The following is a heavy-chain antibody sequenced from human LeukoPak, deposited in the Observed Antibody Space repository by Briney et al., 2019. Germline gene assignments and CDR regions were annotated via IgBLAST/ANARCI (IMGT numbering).Heavy chain of an antibody. J-gene: IGHJ4*02. D-gene: IGHD3-10*01. CDR1: GFTFNDYW. CDR3: ANSAMVRLRFYYFDY. CDR2: ISDSGGST. Sequence: GGSLRLSCAASGFTFNDYWMSWVRQAPGKGLEWVSAISDSGGSTYYADSVKGRFTISRDNSKNTLYLQMNSLRAEDTAVYYCANSAMVRLRFYYFDYWGQGTLVTVSS. V-gene: IGHV3-23*01.